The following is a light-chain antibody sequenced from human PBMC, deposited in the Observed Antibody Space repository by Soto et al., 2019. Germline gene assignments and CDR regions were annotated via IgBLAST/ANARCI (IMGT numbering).Light chain of an antibody. J-gene: IGKJ1*01. Sequence: DIVMTQSPDSLAVSLGERATINCKSSQSVLYSSNNKNYLAWYQQKPGQPPKLLIYWASTRESGVPDRFSGSWSGTDFTLTISSLQAEDVAVYYCQQYYSTPCTFGQGTKVEIK. V-gene: IGKV4-1*01. CDR1: QSVLYSSNNKNY. CDR2: WAS. CDR3: QQYYSTPCT.